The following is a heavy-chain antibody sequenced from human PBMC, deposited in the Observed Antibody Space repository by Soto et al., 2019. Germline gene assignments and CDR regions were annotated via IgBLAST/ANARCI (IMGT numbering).Heavy chain of an antibody. CDR1: GFTFDDYA. CDR2: ISWNSGSI. D-gene: IGHD2-15*01. V-gene: IGHV3-9*01. CDR3: AKYGGGGYCSGGSCYGAFDI. Sequence: PGGSLRLSCAASGFTFDDYAMHWVRQAPGKGLEWVSGISWNSGSIGYADSVKGRFTISRDNAKNSLYLQMNSLRAEDAALYYCAKYGGGGYCSGGSCYGAFDIWGQGTMVTVSS. J-gene: IGHJ3*02.